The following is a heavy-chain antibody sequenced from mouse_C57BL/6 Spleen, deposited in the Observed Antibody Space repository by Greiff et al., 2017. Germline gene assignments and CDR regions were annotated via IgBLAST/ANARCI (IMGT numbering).Heavy chain of an antibody. V-gene: IGHV5-16*01. D-gene: IGHD3-1*01. Sequence: EVKLVESEGGLVQPGSSMKLSCTASGFTFSDYYMAWVRQVPEKGLEWVANINYDGSSTYYLDSLKSRFIISRDNAKNILYLQMSSLKSEDTATYYCAREEGTLPYYFDYWGQGTTLTVSS. CDR2: INYDGSST. CDR3: AREEGTLPYYFDY. J-gene: IGHJ2*01. CDR1: GFTFSDYY.